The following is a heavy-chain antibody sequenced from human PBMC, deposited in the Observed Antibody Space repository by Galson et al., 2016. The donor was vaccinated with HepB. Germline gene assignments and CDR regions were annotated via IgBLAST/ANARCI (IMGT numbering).Heavy chain of an antibody. CDR3: ALDPRGY. D-gene: IGHD3/OR15-3a*01. J-gene: IGHJ4*02. V-gene: IGHV3-30*03. CDR2: ISYDGSNK. Sequence: SLRLSCAASGFTFSRYGMHWVRQAPGKGLEWVAVISYDGSNKYYADSVKGRFTISRDNSKNTLYLQMNSLRAEDTAVYYCALDPRGYWGQGTLVTVSS. CDR1: GFTFSRYG.